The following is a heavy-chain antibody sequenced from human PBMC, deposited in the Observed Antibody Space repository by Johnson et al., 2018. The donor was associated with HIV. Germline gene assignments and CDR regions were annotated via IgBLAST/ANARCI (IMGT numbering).Heavy chain of an antibody. CDR1: GFTFSTYA. V-gene: IGHV3-30-3*01. D-gene: IGHD5-18*01. CDR3: ARADTAMVRGAFDI. J-gene: IGHJ3*02. Sequence: QVQLVESGGGVVQPGRSLRLSCAASGFTFSTYAMHWVRQAPGKGLEWVAVISYDGNNTYNADSVKGRFTISRDNPRNTLYLQMNSLRAEDTALYYCARADTAMVRGAFDIWGQGTMVTVSS. CDR2: ISYDGNNT.